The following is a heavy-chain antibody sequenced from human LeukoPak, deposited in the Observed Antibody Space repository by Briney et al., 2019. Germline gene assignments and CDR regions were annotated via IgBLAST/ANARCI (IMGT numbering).Heavy chain of an antibody. V-gene: IGHV3-23*01. D-gene: IGHD2-2*02. CDR3: AKDRGCSSTSCYTGRLGAFDI. CDR2: ISGSGGST. Sequence: GGPLRLSCAASGFTFSSYAMSWVRQAPGKGLEWVSAISGSGGSTYYADSVKGRFTISRDNSKNTLYLQMNSLRAEDTAVYYCAKDRGCSSTSCYTGRLGAFDIWGQGTMVTVSS. CDR1: GFTFSSYA. J-gene: IGHJ3*02.